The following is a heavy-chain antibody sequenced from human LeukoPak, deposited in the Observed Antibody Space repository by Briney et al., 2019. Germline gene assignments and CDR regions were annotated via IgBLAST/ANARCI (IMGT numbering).Heavy chain of an antibody. V-gene: IGHV4-34*01. CDR2: IYHSGST. D-gene: IGHD2/OR15-2a*01. CDR1: GGSFSGFY. Sequence: SETLSLTCAVYGGSFSGFYWTWIRQPPGKGLEWIGSIYHSGSTYYNPSLESRVAISVDTSKNHISLRLSSVTAADTAVYYCAKVEREIFFNAFDIWGQGTMVTVFS. J-gene: IGHJ3*02. CDR3: AKVEREIFFNAFDI.